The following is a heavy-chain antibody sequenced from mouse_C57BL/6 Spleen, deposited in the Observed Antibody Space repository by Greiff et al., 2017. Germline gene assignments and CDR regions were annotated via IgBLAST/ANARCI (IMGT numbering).Heavy chain of an antibody. CDR2: IDPENGDT. Sequence: VQLKESGAELVRPGASVKLSCTASGFNIKDDYMHWVKQRPEQGLEWIGWIDPENGDTEYASKFQGKATITADTSSNTAYLQLSSLTSEDTAVYYCTTALRPKYYYAMDYWGQGTSVTVSS. D-gene: IGHD1-2*01. J-gene: IGHJ4*01. V-gene: IGHV14-4*01. CDR3: TTALRPKYYYAMDY. CDR1: GFNIKDDY.